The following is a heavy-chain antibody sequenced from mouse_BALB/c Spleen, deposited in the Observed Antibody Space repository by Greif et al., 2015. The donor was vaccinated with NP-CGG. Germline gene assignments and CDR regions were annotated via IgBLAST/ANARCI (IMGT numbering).Heavy chain of an antibody. Sequence: EVQLQQSGAELVKPGASVKLSCTASGFNIKDTYIHWMKQRPEQGLEWIGRIVPANGNTRYDPKFQGKATITADTSSNTAYLQLSSLTSEDTAIYYCARDDYYGRSYFDVWGAGTSVTVSS. CDR3: ARDDYYGRSYFDV. J-gene: IGHJ1*01. D-gene: IGHD1-1*01. CDR1: GFNIKDTY. CDR2: IVPANGNT. V-gene: IGHV14-3*02.